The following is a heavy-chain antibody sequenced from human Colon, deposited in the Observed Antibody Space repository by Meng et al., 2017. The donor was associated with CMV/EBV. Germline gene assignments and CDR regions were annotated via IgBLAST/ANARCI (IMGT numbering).Heavy chain of an antibody. V-gene: IGHV3-48*03. CDR1: GITLSNYA. CDR3: ARGGIQLWLSDYYYGMDV. Sequence: GGSLRLSCAASGITLSNYAMSWVRQAPGKGLEWVSYISSSGSTIYYADSVKGRFTISRDNAKNSLYLQMNSLRAEDTAVYYCARGGIQLWLSDYYYGMDVWGQGTTVTVSS. J-gene: IGHJ6*02. CDR2: ISSSGSTI. D-gene: IGHD5-18*01.